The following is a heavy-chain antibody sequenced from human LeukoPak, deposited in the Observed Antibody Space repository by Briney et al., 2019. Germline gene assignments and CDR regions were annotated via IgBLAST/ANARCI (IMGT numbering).Heavy chain of an antibody. CDR1: GGSISSGGYS. Sequence: SETLSLTCAVSGGSISSGGYSWSWIRQPPGKGLEWIGYIYHSGSTYYNPTLKSRVTISVDRSKNRFSLKLSSVTAADTAVYYCASCEIAAAGNWFDPWGQGTLVTVSS. J-gene: IGHJ5*02. CDR2: IYHSGST. V-gene: IGHV4-30-2*01. CDR3: ASCEIAAAGNWFDP. D-gene: IGHD6-13*01.